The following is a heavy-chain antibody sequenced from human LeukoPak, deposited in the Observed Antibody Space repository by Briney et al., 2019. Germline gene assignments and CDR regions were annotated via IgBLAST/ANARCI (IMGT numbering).Heavy chain of an antibody. CDR3: AKNVMVKRYIDY. CDR1: GFILNNHA. D-gene: IGHD5-18*01. Sequence: QSGGSLSLSCAASGFILNNHAITWGRQAPGKGLQWISVISGSGRTIEYEDSVKGRFTISRDNSKNTVSLQMNNLRVEDTAIYYCAKNVMVKRYIDYWGQGTPVTVSS. CDR2: ISGSGRTI. V-gene: IGHV3-23*01. J-gene: IGHJ4*02.